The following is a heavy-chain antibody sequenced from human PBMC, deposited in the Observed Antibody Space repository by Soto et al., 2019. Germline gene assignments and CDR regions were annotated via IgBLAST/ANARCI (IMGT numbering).Heavy chain of an antibody. D-gene: IGHD3-3*01. V-gene: IGHV3-7*01. CDR1: GFTFSSYW. Sequence: PGGSLRLSCAASGFTFSSYWMSWVRQAPGKGLEWVANIKQDGSEKYYVDSVKGRFTISRDNAKNSLYLQMNSLRAEDTAVYYCARDFPVSYYDFWSDYYYSGGMDVWGQGTTVTVSS. CDR2: IKQDGSEK. CDR3: ARDFPVSYYDFWSDYYYSGGMDV. J-gene: IGHJ6*02.